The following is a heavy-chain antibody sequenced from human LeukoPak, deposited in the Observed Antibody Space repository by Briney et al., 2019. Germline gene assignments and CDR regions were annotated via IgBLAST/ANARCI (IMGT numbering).Heavy chain of an antibody. Sequence: SETLSLTCTVSGGSISNYYWSWIRQPPGKGREWIGYIYYSGSTNYNPSLKSRVTISIDTSKNQFSLKLSAVTASDTAVYYCARHGTYDFWSGYYTHDAFDIWGQGPMVTVSS. CDR3: ARHGTYDFWSGYYTHDAFDI. CDR2: IYYSGST. CDR1: GGSISNYY. V-gene: IGHV4-59*01. J-gene: IGHJ3*02. D-gene: IGHD3-3*01.